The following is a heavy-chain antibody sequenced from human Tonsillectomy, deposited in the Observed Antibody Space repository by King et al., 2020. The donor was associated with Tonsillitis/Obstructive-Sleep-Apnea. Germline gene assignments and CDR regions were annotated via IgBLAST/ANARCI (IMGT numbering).Heavy chain of an antibody. V-gene: IGHV3-7*03. J-gene: IGHJ6*02. D-gene: IGHD5-18*01. CDR2: IKQDGSEK. CDR1: GFTFSSYW. Sequence: VQLVESGGGLVQPGGSLRLSCAASGFTFSSYWMSWVRQAPGKGLEWVANIKQDGSEKYYVDSVKGRFTISRDNAKNSLYLQMNSLRAEDTAVYYCARVGHTAMVQCETYYYYYGMDVWGQGTTVTVSS. CDR3: ARVGHTAMVQCETYYYYYGMDV.